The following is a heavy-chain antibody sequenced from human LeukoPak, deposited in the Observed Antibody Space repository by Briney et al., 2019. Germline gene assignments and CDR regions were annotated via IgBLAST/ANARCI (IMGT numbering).Heavy chain of an antibody. CDR3: ARVGGGATAIYTFDY. J-gene: IGHJ4*02. CDR1: GYTFTSYY. D-gene: IGHD1-26*01. CDR2: INLSGGST. Sequence: ASVKVSCKASGYTFTSYYMHWVRQAPGQGLEWMGIINLSGGSTSYAQKFQGRVTMTRDTSTSTVYMELSSLRSEDTAVYYCARVGGGATAIYTFDYWGQGTLVTVSS. V-gene: IGHV1-46*01.